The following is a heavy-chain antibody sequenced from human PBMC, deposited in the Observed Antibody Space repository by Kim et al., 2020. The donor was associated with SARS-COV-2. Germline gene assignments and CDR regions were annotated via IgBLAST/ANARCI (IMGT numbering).Heavy chain of an antibody. Sequence: SVKVSCKASGGTFSSYTISWVRQAPGQGLEWMGGTIPIFGTANYAQKFQGRVTITADESTSTAYMELSGLRSEDTAMYYCTGLDNYYGSGSYYGDWGQGTLVTVSS. D-gene: IGHD3-10*01. J-gene: IGHJ4*02. V-gene: IGHV1-69*13. CDR3: TGLDNYYGSGSYYGD. CDR2: TIPIFGTA. CDR1: GGTFSSYT.